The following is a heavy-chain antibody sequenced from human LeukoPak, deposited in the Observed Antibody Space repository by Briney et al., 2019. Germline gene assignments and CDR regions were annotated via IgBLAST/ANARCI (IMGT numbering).Heavy chain of an antibody. CDR3: AGGGALQGYYGMDV. V-gene: IGHV1-2*02. D-gene: IGHD3-16*01. Sequence: GSVKVSCKASGYTFTGYYMHWVRQAPGQGLEWMGWINPNSGGTNYAQKFQGRVTMTRDTSISTAYMELSRLRSDDTAVYYCAGGGALQGYYGMDVWGQGTTVTVSS. CDR2: INPNSGGT. J-gene: IGHJ6*02. CDR1: GYTFTGYY.